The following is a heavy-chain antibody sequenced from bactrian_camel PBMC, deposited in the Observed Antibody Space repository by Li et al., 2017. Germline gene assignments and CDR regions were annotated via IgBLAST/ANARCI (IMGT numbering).Heavy chain of an antibody. CDR2: VDPHEGV. J-gene: IGHJ6*01. CDR3: VRATLGYSDGEGFGY. Sequence: HVQLVESGGGPVKAGGSLTLSCVATGYSATRFCMGWFRQAPGKQREAVAAVDPHEGVSIAPSVQGRFTASKDDAKNTVYPQMSSLKPEDTAVFYCVRATLGYSDGEGFGYWGQGTQVTVS. V-gene: IGHV3S1*01. D-gene: IGHD4*01. CDR1: GYSATRFC.